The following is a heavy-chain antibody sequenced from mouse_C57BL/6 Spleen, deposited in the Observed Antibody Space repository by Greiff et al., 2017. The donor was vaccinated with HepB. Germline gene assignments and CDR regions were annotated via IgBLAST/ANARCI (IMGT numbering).Heavy chain of an antibody. Sequence: VQLQQSGAELVRPGASVTLSCKASGYTFTDYEMHWVKQTPVHGLEWIGAIDPETGGSAYNQKFKGKAILTADKSSSTAYMELRSLTSEDSAVFYCTRSDYDYPFAYWGQGTLVTVSA. CDR2: IDPETGGS. V-gene: IGHV1-15*01. J-gene: IGHJ3*01. D-gene: IGHD2-4*01. CDR1: GYTFTDYE. CDR3: TRSDYDYPFAY.